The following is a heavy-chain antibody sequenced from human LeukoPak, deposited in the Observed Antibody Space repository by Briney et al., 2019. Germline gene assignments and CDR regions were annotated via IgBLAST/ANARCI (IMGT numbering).Heavy chain of an antibody. Sequence: GRSLRLSCAASGFTFSSYGMHWVRQAPGKGLEWVAVISYDGSNKYYADSVKGRFTISRDNSKNTLYLQMNSLRAEDMALYYCAKGRGRLTYDYVWGSYRYTDDAFDIWGQGTMVTVSS. V-gene: IGHV3-30*18. D-gene: IGHD3-16*02. CDR3: AKGRGRLTYDYVWGSYRYTDDAFDI. CDR2: ISYDGSNK. CDR1: GFTFSSYG. J-gene: IGHJ3*02.